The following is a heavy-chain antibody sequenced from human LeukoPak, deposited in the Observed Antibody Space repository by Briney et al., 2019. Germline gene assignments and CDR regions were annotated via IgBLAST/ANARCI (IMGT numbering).Heavy chain of an antibody. V-gene: IGHV3-23*01. CDR3: AKDGLYYDGSEHVYYFDS. CDR2: IIFSGGAT. D-gene: IGHD3-22*01. Sequence: GGSLRLSCAASGFTFSRSAMTWVRQGPGTGLEFVASIIFSGGATYYADSVKGRFTISRDNSKNTLYLQMNSLRAEDTALYYCAKDGLYYDGSEHVYYFDSWGQGTLVTVSS. CDR1: GFTFSRSA. J-gene: IGHJ4*02.